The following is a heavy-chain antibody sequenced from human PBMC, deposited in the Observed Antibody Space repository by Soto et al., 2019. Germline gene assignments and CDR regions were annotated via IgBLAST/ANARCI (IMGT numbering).Heavy chain of an antibody. D-gene: IGHD2-15*01. CDR2: INSDGSST. Sequence: EVQLVESGGGLVQPGESLRLSCAASGFTFSIYWMHWVRQAPGKGLVWVSRINSDGSSTSYAGSVKGRVTISRDNAKKTLYLQMNSPRAEDTAVYYCVRKSLVVAAATREDYWGQGTRVTVS. CDR1: GFTFSIYW. CDR3: VRKSLVVAAATREDY. V-gene: IGHV3-74*01. J-gene: IGHJ4*02.